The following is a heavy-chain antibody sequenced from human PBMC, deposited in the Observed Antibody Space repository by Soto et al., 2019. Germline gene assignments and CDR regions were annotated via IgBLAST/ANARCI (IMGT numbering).Heavy chain of an antibody. D-gene: IGHD3-3*01. CDR2: IWYDGSNK. CDR1: GFTFSSYG. Sequence: PGGSLRLSCAASGFTFSSYGMHWVRQAPGKGLEWVAVIWYDGSNKYYADSVKGRFTISRDNSKNTLYLQMNSLRAEDTAVYYCATVGFWSGYVGFDYWGQGTLVTVSS. CDR3: ATVGFWSGYVGFDY. J-gene: IGHJ4*02. V-gene: IGHV3-33*01.